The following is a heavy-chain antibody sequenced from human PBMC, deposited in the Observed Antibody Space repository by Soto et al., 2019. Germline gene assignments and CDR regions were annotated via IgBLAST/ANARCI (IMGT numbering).Heavy chain of an antibody. J-gene: IGHJ5*02. D-gene: IGHD6-13*01. CDR3: ARLLQQLFNWFDP. CDR2: IYYSGST. CDR1: GGSISSSSYY. V-gene: IGHV4-39*01. Sequence: QLQLQESGPGLVKPSETLSLTCTVSGGSISSSSYYWGWIRQPPGKGLEWIGSIYYSGSTYYNPSLKSRVTISVDTSKNQFSLKLSSVTAADTAVYYCARLLQQLFNWFDPWGQGTLVTVSS.